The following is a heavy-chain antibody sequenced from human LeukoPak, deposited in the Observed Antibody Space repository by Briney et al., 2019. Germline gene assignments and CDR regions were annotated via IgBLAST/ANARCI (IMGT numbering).Heavy chain of an antibody. V-gene: IGHV3-7*01. D-gene: IGHD5-18*01. CDR1: GCTFSSYW. CDR3: ARFRTAMQLWKGYYFDY. Sequence: GGSLRLSCGASGCTFSSYWMSWLRQAPGKGLEWVANIKQDGRDKYYVYSVKRRFTITRDNDKNSLYLQMNSLRAEDTAVYYCARFRTAMQLWKGYYFDYWGQGTLVTVSS. J-gene: IGHJ4*02. CDR2: IKQDGRDK.